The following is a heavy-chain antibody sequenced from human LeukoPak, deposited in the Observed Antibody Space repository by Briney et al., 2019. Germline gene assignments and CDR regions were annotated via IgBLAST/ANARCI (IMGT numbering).Heavy chain of an antibody. Sequence: ASVKVSCKASGYTFTGYYMHWVRQAPGHGLEWMGIINPSGGSTSYAQKFQGRVTMTRDTSTSTVYMELSSLRSEDTAVYYCARDLELGYCSGGSCYEGYWGQGTLVTVSS. CDR2: INPSGGST. CDR1: GYTFTGYY. D-gene: IGHD2-15*01. J-gene: IGHJ4*02. V-gene: IGHV1-46*01. CDR3: ARDLELGYCSGGSCYEGY.